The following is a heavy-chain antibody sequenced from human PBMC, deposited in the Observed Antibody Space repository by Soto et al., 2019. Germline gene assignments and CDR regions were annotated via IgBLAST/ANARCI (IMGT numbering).Heavy chain of an antibody. V-gene: IGHV1-69*01. CDR1: GGTFSSYA. CDR2: IIPIFGTA. J-gene: IGHJ6*02. D-gene: IGHD5-12*01. CDR3: ARGMNDYYYYYYYGMDV. Sequence: QVQRVQSGAEVKKPGSSVKVSCKASGGTFSSYAISWVRQAPGKGLEWMGGIIPIFGTANYAQKFQGRVTITADESTSTAYMELSSLRSEDTAVYYCARGMNDYYYYYYYGMDVWGQGTTVTVSS.